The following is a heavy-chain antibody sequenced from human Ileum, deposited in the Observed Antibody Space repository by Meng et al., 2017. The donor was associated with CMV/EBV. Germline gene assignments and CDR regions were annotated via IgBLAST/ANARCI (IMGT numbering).Heavy chain of an antibody. Sequence: VQLEETGEGLVKLSGTPSLTCVVSGGSINSFYWSWIRQPAGKGLECIGRIYSSGIINYNPSLKSRVTVSVDTSKNQFSLKVNSVTAADTAVYYCARLQAWDWFDPWGQGTLVTVSS. CDR2: IYSSGII. V-gene: IGHV4-4*07. CDR1: GGSINSFY. D-gene: IGHD4-11*01. CDR3: ARLQAWDWFDP. J-gene: IGHJ5*02.